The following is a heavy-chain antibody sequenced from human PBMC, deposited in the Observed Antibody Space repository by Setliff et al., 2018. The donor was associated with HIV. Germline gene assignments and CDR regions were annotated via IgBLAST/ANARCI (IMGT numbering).Heavy chain of an antibody. V-gene: IGHV1-69*13. CDR2: IIPIFGTA. CDR1: GGTFSSYV. J-gene: IGHJ4*02. Sequence: ASVKVSCKASGGTFSSYVISWVRQAPGQGLEWMGGIIPIFGTANYAQKFQGRVTITADESTSTAYMELSSLRSGDTAVYYCASAPPGELHLGYWGQGTLVTVSS. CDR3: ASAPPGELHLGY. D-gene: IGHD1-26*01.